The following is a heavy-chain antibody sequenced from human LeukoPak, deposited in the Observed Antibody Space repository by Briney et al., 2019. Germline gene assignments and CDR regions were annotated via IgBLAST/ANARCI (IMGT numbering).Heavy chain of an antibody. CDR1: GGSISSYY. V-gene: IGHV4-59*08. D-gene: IGHD3-10*01. CDR2: IYYSGST. CDR3: ARHPAPPKYGWFGELYFQH. Sequence: SETLSLTCTVSGGSISSYYWSWIRQPPGKGLEWIGYIYYSGSTNYNPPLKSRVTISVDTSKNQFSLKLSSVTAADTAVYYCARHPAPPKYGWFGELYFQHWGQGTLVTVSS. J-gene: IGHJ1*01.